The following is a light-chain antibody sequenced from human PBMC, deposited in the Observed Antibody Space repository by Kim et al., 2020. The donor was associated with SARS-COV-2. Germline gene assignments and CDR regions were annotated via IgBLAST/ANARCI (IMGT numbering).Light chain of an antibody. CDR3: QQYYDWPPGT. J-gene: IGKJ1*01. V-gene: IGKV3-15*01. CDR1: QGGSND. Sequence: SPGESTLPSCRGNQGGSNDLAWYQQKPGQAPRLLIYGASTRATGIPARFSGSGSGTEFTLTISSLQSEDFAVYYCQQYYDWPPGTFGQGTKVDIK. CDR2: GAS.